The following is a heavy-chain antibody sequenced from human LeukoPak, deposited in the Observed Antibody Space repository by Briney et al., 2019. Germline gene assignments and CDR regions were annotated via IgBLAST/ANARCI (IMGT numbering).Heavy chain of an antibody. CDR1: GGSISSGSYY. CDR2: IYTSGST. V-gene: IGHV4-61*02. Sequence: SQTLSLTCTVSGGSISSGSYYWSWIRQPAGKGLEWIGRIYTSGSTNYNPSLKSRVTISVDTSKNQFSLKLSSVTAADTAVYYCARDSSGYYYGSGSGIWGQGTMVTVSS. J-gene: IGHJ3*02. D-gene: IGHD3-10*01. CDR3: ARDSSGYYYGSGSGI.